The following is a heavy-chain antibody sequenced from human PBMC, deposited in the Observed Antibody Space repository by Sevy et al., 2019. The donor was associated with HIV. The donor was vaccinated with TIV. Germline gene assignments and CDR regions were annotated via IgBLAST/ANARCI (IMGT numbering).Heavy chain of an antibody. CDR3: ANNFYDPPDI. Sequence: GGSLRLSCVASGFNLSPYWMTWVRQAPGKGLEWVANIKQDGNEKYYVDSVKGRFTVSRDNAKNALYLQMYSLRVEDTAVYYCANNFYDPPDIWGQGTMVTVSS. V-gene: IGHV3-7*01. CDR1: GFNLSPYW. CDR2: IKQDGNEK. D-gene: IGHD5-12*01. J-gene: IGHJ3*02.